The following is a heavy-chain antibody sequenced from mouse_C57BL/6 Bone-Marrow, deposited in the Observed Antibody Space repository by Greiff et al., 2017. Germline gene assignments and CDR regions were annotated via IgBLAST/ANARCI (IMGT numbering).Heavy chain of an antibody. CDR3: ARPTGYYYYAMDY. D-gene: IGHD1-1*01. CDR2: IYPGSGST. Sequence: QVQLKQPGAELVKPGASVKMSCKASGYTFTSYWMTWVKQRPGQGLEWIGDIYPGSGSTNYNEKFKSKATLTVDTSSSTAYMQLSSLTSEDSAVYYCARPTGYYYYAMDYWGQGTSVTVSS. CDR1: GYTFTSYW. J-gene: IGHJ4*01. V-gene: IGHV1-55*01.